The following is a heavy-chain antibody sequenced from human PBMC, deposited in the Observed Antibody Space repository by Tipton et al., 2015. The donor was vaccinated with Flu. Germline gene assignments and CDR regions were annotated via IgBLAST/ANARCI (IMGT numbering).Heavy chain of an antibody. CDR1: GDSIRNDYF. J-gene: IGHJ4*02. CDR2: IHRSGST. D-gene: IGHD5-24*01. V-gene: IGHV4-38-2*01. Sequence: TLSLTCAVSGDSIRNDYFWGWIRQPPGKGLEWIATIHRSGSTKYNPSLKSRVTISVDTSKNQFSLNLRSLTAADTAIYFCARRREGYNCFDYWGQGTLVTVSS. CDR3: ARRREGYNCFDY.